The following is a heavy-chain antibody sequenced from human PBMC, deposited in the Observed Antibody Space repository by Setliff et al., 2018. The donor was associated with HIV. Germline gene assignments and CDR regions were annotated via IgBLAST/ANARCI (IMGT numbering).Heavy chain of an antibody. CDR1: GFTFDDYA. CDR3: VRDVAADFKTDLYGHPLVY. CDR2: ISWNSGSI. Sequence: HPGGSLRLSCVVSGFTFDDYAMHWVRQAPGKGLEWVSSISWNSGSIGYADSVKGRFTISRDNTKNTLYLQMYSLRVEDTAVYYCVRDVAADFKTDLYGHPLVYWGQGTLVTVSS. D-gene: IGHD6-19*01. J-gene: IGHJ4*02. V-gene: IGHV3-9*01.